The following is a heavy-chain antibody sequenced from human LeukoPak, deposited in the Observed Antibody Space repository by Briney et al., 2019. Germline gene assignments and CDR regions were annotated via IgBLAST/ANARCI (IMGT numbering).Heavy chain of an antibody. D-gene: IGHD2-2*02. J-gene: IGHJ5*02. V-gene: IGHV3-9*01. Sequence: AGGSLRLSCAASGFTFDDYAMHWVRQGPEKGLEWVSGISWNSDSIGYADSVKGRFTISRDNARTTLYLQMNSLRDEDTALYYCAKASFPAAIIGWFDPWGQGTLVTVSS. CDR1: GFTFDDYA. CDR3: AKASFPAAIIGWFDP. CDR2: ISWNSDSI.